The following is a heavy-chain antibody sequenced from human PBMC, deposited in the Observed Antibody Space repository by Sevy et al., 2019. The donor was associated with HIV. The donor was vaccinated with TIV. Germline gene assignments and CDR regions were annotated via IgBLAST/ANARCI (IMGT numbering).Heavy chain of an antibody. Sequence: GGSLRLSCAASGFTFSNYWMHWVRQTPGKGLVWVSRINADGSMTTYADSVEGRFTITRDNAKSTPYLQMNSLRADDTAVYYCTKDTFKPYDSWGQGTLVTVSS. CDR2: INADGSMT. V-gene: IGHV3-74*01. J-gene: IGHJ4*02. CDR1: GFTFSNYW. CDR3: TKDTFKPYDS.